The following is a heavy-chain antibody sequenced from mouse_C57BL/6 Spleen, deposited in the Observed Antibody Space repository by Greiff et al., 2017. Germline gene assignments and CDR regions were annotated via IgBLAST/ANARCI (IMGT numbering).Heavy chain of an antibody. V-gene: IGHV1-81*01. CDR3: ALYYDYDGRV. Sequence: QVQLQQSGAELARPGASVKLSCKASGYTFTSYGISWVKQRTGQGLEWIGEIYPRSGNTYYNEKFKGKATLTADKSSSTAYMELRSLTSEDSAVYFCALYYDYDGRVWGTGTTVTVSS. CDR2: IYPRSGNT. CDR1: GYTFTSYG. J-gene: IGHJ1*03. D-gene: IGHD2-4*01.